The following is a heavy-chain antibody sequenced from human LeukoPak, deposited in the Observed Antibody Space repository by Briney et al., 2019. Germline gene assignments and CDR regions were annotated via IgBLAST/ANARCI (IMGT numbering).Heavy chain of an antibody. Sequence: GGCLRLSCAASGFTFSTCWMHWVRQAPGKGLGSVSLINIDGSSTTYADSVNGRLTISTDPAKNTVYLQWSSLRAEDTAVYYCVRASFSAATPGEWGQGTLVTVP. J-gene: IGHJ4*02. CDR3: VRASFSAATPGE. D-gene: IGHD6-13*01. CDR2: INIDGSST. V-gene: IGHV3-74*01. CDR1: GFTFSTCW.